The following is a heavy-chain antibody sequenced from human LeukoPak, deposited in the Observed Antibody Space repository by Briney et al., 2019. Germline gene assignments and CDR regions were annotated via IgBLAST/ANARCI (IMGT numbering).Heavy chain of an antibody. CDR1: GGSFSGYY. V-gene: IGHV4-59*10. Sequence: SETLSLTCAVYGGSFSGYYWSWIRQPAGKGLEWIGRIYTSGSTNYNPSLKSRVTMSVGTSKNQFSLKLSSVTAADTAVYYCARASGLPYYYYGMDVWGQGTTVTVSS. J-gene: IGHJ6*02. CDR2: IYTSGST. CDR3: ARASGLPYYYYGMDV. D-gene: IGHD3-10*01.